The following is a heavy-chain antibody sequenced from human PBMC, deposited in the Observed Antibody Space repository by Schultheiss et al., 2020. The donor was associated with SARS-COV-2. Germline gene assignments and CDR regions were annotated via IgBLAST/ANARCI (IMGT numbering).Heavy chain of an antibody. CDR3: ARVGDLSSGSYGDDY. D-gene: IGHD1-26*01. J-gene: IGHJ4*02. CDR2: ISWNSGSI. CDR1: GFTFSSYA. V-gene: IGHV3-20*03. Sequence: GGSLRLSFTASGFTFSSYAMSWVRQAPGKGLEWVSGISWNSGSIGYADSVKGRFTISRDNAKNSLYLQMNSLRAEDTAVYYCARVGDLSSGSYGDDYWGQGTLVTVSS.